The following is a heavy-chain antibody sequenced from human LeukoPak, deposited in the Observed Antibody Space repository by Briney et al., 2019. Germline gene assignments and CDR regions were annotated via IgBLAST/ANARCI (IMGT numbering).Heavy chain of an antibody. Sequence: GGSLRLSCAASGFTFSSYGMHWVRQAPGKGLEWVAVISYDGSNKYYADSVKGRFTISRDNSKNTLFLQMNSLRAEDTAVYYCAKRIIDSGWEDDAFDIWGQGTMVTVSS. CDR3: AKRIIDSGWEDDAFDI. CDR2: ISYDGSNK. J-gene: IGHJ3*02. D-gene: IGHD6-19*01. V-gene: IGHV3-30*18. CDR1: GFTFSSYG.